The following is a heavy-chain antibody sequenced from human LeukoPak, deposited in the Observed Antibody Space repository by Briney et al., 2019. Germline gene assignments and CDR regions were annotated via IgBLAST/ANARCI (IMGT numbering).Heavy chain of an antibody. D-gene: IGHD2-15*01. V-gene: IGHV4-4*07. CDR2: IYTSGST. J-gene: IGHJ4*02. CDR1: GGSINSYY. Sequence: PSETLSLTCTVSGGSINSYYWSWIRQPAGKGLEWIGRIYTSGSTNYNPSLKSRVTMSVDTSKNQFSLKLSSVTAADTAVYYCARGGKFCSGGSCYLIDYWGQGTLVTVSS. CDR3: ARGGKFCSGGSCYLIDY.